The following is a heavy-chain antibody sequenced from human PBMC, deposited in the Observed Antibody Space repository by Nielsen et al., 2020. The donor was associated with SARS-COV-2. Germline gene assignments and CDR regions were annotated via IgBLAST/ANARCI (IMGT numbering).Heavy chain of an antibody. CDR1: GYSFTNDL. CDR3: VRGMDF. V-gene: IGHV5-10-1*01. J-gene: IGHJ6*02. CDR2: IYPIDSET. Sequence: GESLKISCKASGYSFTNDLINWVRQMPGKGLDCLGKIYPIDSETYYSPSFRGHVVISVDKSINTAYLQWGSLKASDSGIYYCVRGMDFWGPGTKVNVSS.